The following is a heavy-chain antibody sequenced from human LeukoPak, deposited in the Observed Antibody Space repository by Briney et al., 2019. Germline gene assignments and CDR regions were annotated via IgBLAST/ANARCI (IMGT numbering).Heavy chain of an antibody. V-gene: IGHV3-48*03. CDR3: ARGLYRAFDI. CDR2: ISSSGSTI. D-gene: IGHD3-10*01. Sequence: GGSLRLSCAASGFTFSSYEMNWVRQAPGKGLEWVSYISSSGSTIYYADSVKGRITISRDNAKNSLYLQMNSLRDEDTAVYYCARGLYRAFDIWGQGTMVTVSS. CDR1: GFTFSSYE. J-gene: IGHJ3*02.